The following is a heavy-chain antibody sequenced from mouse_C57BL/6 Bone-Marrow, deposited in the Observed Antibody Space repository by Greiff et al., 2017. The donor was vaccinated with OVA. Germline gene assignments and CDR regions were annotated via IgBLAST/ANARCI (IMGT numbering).Heavy chain of an antibody. J-gene: IGHJ2*01. CDR2: IDPSDSYT. V-gene: IGHV1-50*01. D-gene: IGHD3-2*01. Sequence: VQVQQPGAELVKPGASVKLSCKASGYTFTSYWMQWVKQRPGQGLEWIGEIDPSDSYTNYNQKFKGKATLTVDTSSSTAYMQLSSLTSEDSAVYYSARRRDSSDYWGQGTTLTVSS. CDR3: ARRRDSSDY. CDR1: GYTFTSYW.